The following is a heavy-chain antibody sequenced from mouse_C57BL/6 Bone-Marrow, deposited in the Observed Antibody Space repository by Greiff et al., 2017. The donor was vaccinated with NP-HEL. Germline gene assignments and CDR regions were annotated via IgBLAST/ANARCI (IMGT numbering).Heavy chain of an antibody. CDR2: IAPSASYT. CDR3: ARSSTVVEGVDY. CDR1: GYTFTSYW. D-gene: IGHD1-1*01. V-gene: IGHV1-50*01. Sequence: VQLQQPGAELVKPGASVKLSCKASGYTFTSYWMQWVKQRPGQGLEWIGEIAPSASYTNYNQKFKGTATLTVDTSASTAYMQLSSRTSEDSAVYYCARSSTVVEGVDYWGQGTSVTVSS. J-gene: IGHJ4*01.